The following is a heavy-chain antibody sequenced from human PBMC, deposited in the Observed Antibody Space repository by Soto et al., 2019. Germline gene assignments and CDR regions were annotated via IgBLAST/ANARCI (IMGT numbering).Heavy chain of an antibody. Sequence: SETLSLTCTVSNGSMDSRHHYWSWIRQSPERGLEWIGHFYHSGSTYYNPSLRSRASISNDLSKNQFFLELSSVTGADTAVYFCARIYWLRDSSGYHHPFDYWGLGTLVTVSS. CDR1: NGSMDSRHHY. V-gene: IGHV4-30-4*01. CDR3: ARIYWLRDSSGYHHPFDY. D-gene: IGHD3-22*01. CDR2: FYHSGST. J-gene: IGHJ4*02.